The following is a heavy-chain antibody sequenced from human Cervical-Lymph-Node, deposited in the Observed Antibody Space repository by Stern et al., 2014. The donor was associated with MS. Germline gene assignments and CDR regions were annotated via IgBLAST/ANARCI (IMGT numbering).Heavy chain of an antibody. V-gene: IGHV1-69*01. CDR2: IIPIIGTA. J-gene: IGHJ4*02. Sequence: VHLVESWAEVQKPGSSVKVSCRASGGTFSSSDISWVRQAPGQGLEWMGGIIPIIGTAIYAQKYQGRVTITADESTSTAYMELSSLRSEDTAIYYCALGGFGHYFEYWGQGTLVTVSS. D-gene: IGHD3-10*01. CDR3: ALGGFGHYFEY. CDR1: GGTFSSSD.